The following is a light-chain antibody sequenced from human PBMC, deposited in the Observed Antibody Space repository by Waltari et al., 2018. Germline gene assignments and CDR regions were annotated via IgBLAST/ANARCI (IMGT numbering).Light chain of an antibody. CDR1: QSVRSSY. V-gene: IGKV3-20*01. J-gene: IGKJ1*01. Sequence: EIVLTQSPGTLSFSPGERSTLSCRASQSVRSSYLAWYQQKPGQAPRRLIYGASSRATGIPDRFSGSGSGTDFTLTISRLEPEDFAVYYCQQYGSTRQTFGQGTKVEIK. CDR3: QQYGSTRQT. CDR2: GAS.